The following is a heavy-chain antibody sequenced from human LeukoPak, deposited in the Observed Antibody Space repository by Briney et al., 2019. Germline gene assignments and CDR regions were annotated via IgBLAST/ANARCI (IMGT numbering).Heavy chain of an antibody. CDR2: IYYSGST. Sequence: SETLSLTCAVYGGSFSGYYWSWIRQPPGKGLEWIGYIYYSGSTNYNPSLKSRVTISLDTSKNQFSLKLSSVTAADTAVYYCARLNGGSWGQGTLVTVSS. V-gene: IGHV4-59*08. CDR1: GGSFSGYY. CDR3: ARLNGGS. D-gene: IGHD7-27*01. J-gene: IGHJ4*02.